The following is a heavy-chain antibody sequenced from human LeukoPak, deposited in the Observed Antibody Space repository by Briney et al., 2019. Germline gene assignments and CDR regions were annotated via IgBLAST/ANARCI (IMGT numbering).Heavy chain of an antibody. J-gene: IGHJ4*02. D-gene: IGHD3-22*01. CDR3: AKGSYYDSSGSFYFDY. V-gene: IGHV3-33*06. CDR2: IWYDGSNK. CDR1: GFIFSSYA. Sequence: GGSLRLSCAASGFIFSSYAMSWVRQAPGKGLEWVAVIWYDGSNKYYADSVKGRFTISRDNSKNTLCVQVNSLGTEDTAAYYCAKGSYYDSSGSFYFDYWGQGTLVTVSS.